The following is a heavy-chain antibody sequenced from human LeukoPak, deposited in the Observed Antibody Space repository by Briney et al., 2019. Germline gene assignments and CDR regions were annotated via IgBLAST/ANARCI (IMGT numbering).Heavy chain of an antibody. CDR3: ARELVSSGTGYFDL. Sequence: GGSLRLSCEASGFTFGNFGMTWVRQAPGKGLQWVSGITGSTTWTYYAASAKGRFTVSRDNSQNTLHLQMNSLGADDTAVYYCARELVSSGTGYFDLWGRGTLVTVSS. D-gene: IGHD3-10*02. V-gene: IGHV3-23*01. CDR1: GFTFGNFG. J-gene: IGHJ2*01. CDR2: ITGSTTWT.